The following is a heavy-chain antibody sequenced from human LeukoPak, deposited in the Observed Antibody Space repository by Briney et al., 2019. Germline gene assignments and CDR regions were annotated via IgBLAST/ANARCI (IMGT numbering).Heavy chain of an antibody. CDR3: ARDIAAAGTSGYYYGMDV. CDR1: GYTFTSYD. D-gene: IGHD6-13*01. V-gene: IGHV1-8*03. J-gene: IGHJ6*02. CDR2: MNPNSGNT. Sequence: ASVKVSCKASGYTFTSYDINWVRQATGQGLEWMGWMNPNSGNTGYAQKFQGRVTITRNTSISTAYMELSSLRSEDTAVYYCARDIAAAGTSGYYYGMDVWGQGTTVTVSS.